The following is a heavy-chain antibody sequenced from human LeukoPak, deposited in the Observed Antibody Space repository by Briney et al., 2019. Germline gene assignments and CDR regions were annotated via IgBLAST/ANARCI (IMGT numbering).Heavy chain of an antibody. CDR2: ISSGGTYE. CDR1: GFTFA. J-gene: IGHJ4*02. CDR3: ARDSTYYYDSGSSGPHYFDN. V-gene: IGHV3-30*01. Sequence: GKSLRLSCAASGFTFAMHWGRQAPGKGLEWVSLISSGGTYEYYADSVKGRFTISRDNSKNTLYLQLNSLRAEDTAVYYCARDSTYYYDSGSSGPHYFDNWGQGTLVTASS. D-gene: IGHD3-10*01.